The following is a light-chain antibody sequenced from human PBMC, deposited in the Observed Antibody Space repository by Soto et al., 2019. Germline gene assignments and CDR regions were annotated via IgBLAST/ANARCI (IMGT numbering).Light chain of an antibody. CDR2: AAS. CDR3: QQLYTYPST. CDR1: QGISTY. J-gene: IGKJ5*01. Sequence: DIQLTQSPSFLSASVGDRVTITCRASQGISTYLGWYQQKPGKAPKLLIYAASTLQSGVPSRFSGSGSGTEFTLTITSLQPEDFATYYCQQLYTYPSTFDQGTRLEIK. V-gene: IGKV1-9*01.